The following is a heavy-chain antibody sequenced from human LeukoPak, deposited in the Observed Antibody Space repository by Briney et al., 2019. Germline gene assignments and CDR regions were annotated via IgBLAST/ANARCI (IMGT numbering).Heavy chain of an antibody. CDR1: GFTFSTYI. D-gene: IGHD6-13*01. V-gene: IGHV3-21*01. Sequence: PGGSLRLSCAASGFTFSTYIMNWVRQAPVQGLEWVSFITSSSYIYYADSVKGRFTISRDNAKNSLYLQMNSLRAEDTAVYYCARVVGPSSWTFDYWGQGTLVTVSS. CDR2: ITSSSYI. J-gene: IGHJ4*02. CDR3: ARVVGPSSWTFDY.